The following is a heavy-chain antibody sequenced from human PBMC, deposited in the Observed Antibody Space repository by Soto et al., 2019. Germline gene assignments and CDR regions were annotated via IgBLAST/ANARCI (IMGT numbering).Heavy chain of an antibody. J-gene: IGHJ4*02. CDR3: ARARCSSGKCYCFDY. D-gene: IGHD2-15*01. Sequence: EVQLVESGEGLVQPGGSLRLSCAASGFTFSSYNIHWIRQAPGKGLEFVSAISRSGDRTYYADSVKGSFTITRDNSKNTVWLQMGSRSAAAIAVYYCARARCSSGKCYCFDYWGRGSLVSVSS. CDR2: ISRSGDRT. CDR1: GFTFSSYN. V-gene: IGHV3-64*02.